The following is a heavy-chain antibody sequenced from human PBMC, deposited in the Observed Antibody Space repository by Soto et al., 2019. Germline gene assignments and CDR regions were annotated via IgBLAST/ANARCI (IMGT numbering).Heavy chain of an antibody. CDR3: AKDKGGTPYYIDS. CDR2: INWNSDKV. J-gene: IGHJ4*02. Sequence: VVLVESGGGLVQPGRSLRLSCAVSGFNFGNYAMHWDRQAPGKGLEWVAAINWNSDKVAYAGSVVGRFTIFRDSAKKSLQLQMNNLTTEDTAFYYCAKDKGGTPYYIDSWGQGILVTVSS. D-gene: IGHD6-25*01. V-gene: IGHV3-9*01. CDR1: GFNFGNYA.